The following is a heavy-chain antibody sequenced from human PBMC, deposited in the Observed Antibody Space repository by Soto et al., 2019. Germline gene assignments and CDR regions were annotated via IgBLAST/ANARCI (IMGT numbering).Heavy chain of an antibody. Sequence: SVKVSCKASGYTFTSYYMHWVRQAPGQGLEWMGIINPSGGSTSYAQKFQGRVTMTRDTSTSTVYMELSSLRSEDTAVYYCARERERELYQLLPRNYYYGMDVWGQGTTVTVSS. V-gene: IGHV1-46*01. J-gene: IGHJ6*02. D-gene: IGHD2-2*01. CDR2: INPSGGST. CDR1: GYTFTSYY. CDR3: ARERERELYQLLPRNYYYGMDV.